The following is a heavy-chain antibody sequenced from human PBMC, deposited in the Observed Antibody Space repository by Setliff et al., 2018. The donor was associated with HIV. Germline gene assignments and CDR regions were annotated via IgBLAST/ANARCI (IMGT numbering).Heavy chain of an antibody. Sequence: ASVKVSCKASGYTFTSYHMYWVRQAPGQGLEWMGAINPSGGSTRYAQKSQGRVTMTRDTSTSTVYMELSSLRSEDTAVYYCARDLSISNPYYDILTGPGVYWGQGTLVTVS. D-gene: IGHD3-9*01. V-gene: IGHV1-46*01. CDR3: ARDLSISNPYYDILTGPGVY. CDR2: INPSGGST. J-gene: IGHJ4*02. CDR1: GYTFTSYH.